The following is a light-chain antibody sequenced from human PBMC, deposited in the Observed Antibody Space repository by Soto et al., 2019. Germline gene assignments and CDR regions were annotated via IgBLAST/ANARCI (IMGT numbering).Light chain of an antibody. CDR3: QQYYSTPYT. CDR2: WAS. Sequence: DIVMTQSPDSLAVSLGERATINCKSSQTVLYSSNNANYLAWYQQKPGQPPKLLIYWASTRESGVPDRFSGSGSGTDFTLTISSLQAEDVAVYYCQQYYSTPYTFGQGTKLEIK. CDR1: QTVLYSSNNANY. J-gene: IGKJ2*01. V-gene: IGKV4-1*01.